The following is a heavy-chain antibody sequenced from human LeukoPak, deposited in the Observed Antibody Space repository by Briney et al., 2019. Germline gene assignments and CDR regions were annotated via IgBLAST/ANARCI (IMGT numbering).Heavy chain of an antibody. V-gene: IGHV1-69*06. CDR3: ARDQDLESPRSYYYYMDV. CDR1: GGTFSSYA. J-gene: IGHJ6*03. Sequence: SVKVSCKASGGTFSSYAISWVRQAPGQGLEWMGGVIPIFGTANYAQKFQGRVTITADKSTSTAYTKLSSLRSEDTAVYYCARDQDLESPRSYYYYMDVWGKGTTVTVSS. CDR2: VIPIFGTA.